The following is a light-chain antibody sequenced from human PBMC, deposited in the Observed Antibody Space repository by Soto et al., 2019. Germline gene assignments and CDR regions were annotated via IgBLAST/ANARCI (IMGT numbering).Light chain of an antibody. V-gene: IGKV3-20*01. CDR2: GAS. CDR1: RSISRN. J-gene: IGKJ2*01. Sequence: EMVLTQSPATLSGSPGERVTLSCRASRSISRNLAWYQQKAGQAPRLLIYGASTRATGIPDRFSGSGSGTDFTLTISGLEPEDSAVYYCQHYDGSPRTFGRGTKLEI. CDR3: QHYDGSPRT.